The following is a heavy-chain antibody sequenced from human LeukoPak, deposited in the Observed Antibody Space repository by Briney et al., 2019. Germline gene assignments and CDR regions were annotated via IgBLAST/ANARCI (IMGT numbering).Heavy chain of an antibody. Sequence: GGSLRLSCAASGFTFSSYAMSWVRQAPGKGLEWVSAISGSGGSTYYADSVKGRFTISRDNSKNTLYLQMNSLRAEDTAVYYCAKDRGYMITFGGVIAYWGQGTLVTVSS. CDR2: ISGSGGST. D-gene: IGHD3-16*01. J-gene: IGHJ4*02. CDR1: GFTFSSYA. V-gene: IGHV3-23*01. CDR3: AKDRGYMITFGGVIAY.